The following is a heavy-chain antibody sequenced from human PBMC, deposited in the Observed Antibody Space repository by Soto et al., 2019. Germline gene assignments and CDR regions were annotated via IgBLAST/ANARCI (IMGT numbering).Heavy chain of an antibody. D-gene: IGHD3-9*01. Sequence: GGSLRRSCAGSTFNFTHYTLSWVRQAPGKGLERVSSISATNTYIFYADSVKGRFTISRDNAKKSVSLQMSSLRAEDTALYYCARVNSATGSMHFDHWGQGALVTVSS. J-gene: IGHJ4*02. CDR1: TFNFTHYT. CDR3: ARVNSATGSMHFDH. CDR2: ISATNTYI. V-gene: IGHV3-21*01.